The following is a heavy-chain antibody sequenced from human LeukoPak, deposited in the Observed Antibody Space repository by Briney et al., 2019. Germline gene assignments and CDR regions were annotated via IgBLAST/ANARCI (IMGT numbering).Heavy chain of an antibody. J-gene: IGHJ6*03. CDR3: AKDGRRRGGPQWLIYYYYMDV. V-gene: IGHV3-30*18. Sequence: GGSLRLSCAASGFTFSNSPMHWVRQAPGKGLEWVAVISYDDTNRYYADSVKGRFTISRDNSKNTLYLRMTSLRPEDTAKYYCAKDGRRRGGPQWLIYYYYMDVWGKGTTVTVSS. CDR1: GFTFSNSP. CDR2: ISYDDTNR. D-gene: IGHD6-19*01.